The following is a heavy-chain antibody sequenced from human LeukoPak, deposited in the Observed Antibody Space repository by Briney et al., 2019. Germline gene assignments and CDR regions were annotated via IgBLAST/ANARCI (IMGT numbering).Heavy chain of an antibody. CDR3: ASKVALGY. Sequence: GGSLRLSCAVSGFTFNDYAMNWVRQVPGKGLEWVSLISGDGGSTYYADSVKGRFTISRDNSKDSLYLQMNSLRSDDTALYYCASKVALGYWGQGTLVTVSS. CDR2: ISGDGGST. V-gene: IGHV3-43*02. J-gene: IGHJ4*02. D-gene: IGHD7-27*01. CDR1: GFTFNDYA.